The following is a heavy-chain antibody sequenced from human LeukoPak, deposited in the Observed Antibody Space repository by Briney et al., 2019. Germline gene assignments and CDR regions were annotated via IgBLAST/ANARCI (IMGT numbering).Heavy chain of an antibody. CDR1: GFTFRSYA. Sequence: GGSLRLSCAASGFTFRSYAMSWVRQAPGKGLEWVSAISGRGGSTFYADSVKGRFTISRDNSKNTLFLQMNGLRAEDTAVYYCARRAAYNSAWYHTDFWGQGTLVTVSS. V-gene: IGHV3-23*01. D-gene: IGHD6-19*01. CDR2: ISGRGGST. CDR3: ARRAAYNSAWYHTDF. J-gene: IGHJ4*02.